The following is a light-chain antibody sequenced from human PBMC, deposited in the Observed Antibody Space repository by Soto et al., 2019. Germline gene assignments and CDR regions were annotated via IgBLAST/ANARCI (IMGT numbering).Light chain of an antibody. Sequence: EFGLTQSPGSLSXXXGXXAXLXCGASQTVSNNYLAWYQQKPGQAPRLLIYGASNRATGIPDRFSGSGSGTDFTLTISRLEPEDFAVYYCQQYGSSGTFGQGTKVDIK. CDR1: QTVSNNY. CDR3: QQYGSSGT. V-gene: IGKV3-20*01. CDR2: GAS. J-gene: IGKJ1*01.